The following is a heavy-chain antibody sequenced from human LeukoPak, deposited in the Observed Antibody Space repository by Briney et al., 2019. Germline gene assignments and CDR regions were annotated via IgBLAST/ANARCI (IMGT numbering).Heavy chain of an antibody. Sequence: SAILSLTCTASYGSIRSRNWSWSRQPPGKGLWRGGNIYYTGSTNYTPSLKSRVTISVDTSKNHFSLNLNYVTAADTAVYYSACLTGYFAPRFDYWGQGPLVTVSS. V-gene: IGHV4-59*11. CDR3: ACLTGYFAPRFDY. D-gene: IGHD3-9*01. CDR2: IYYTGST. J-gene: IGHJ4*02. CDR1: YGSIRSRN.